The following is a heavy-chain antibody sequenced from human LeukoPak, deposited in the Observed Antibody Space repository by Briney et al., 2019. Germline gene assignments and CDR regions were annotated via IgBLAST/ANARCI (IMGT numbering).Heavy chain of an antibody. D-gene: IGHD3-10*01. J-gene: IGHJ4*02. V-gene: IGHV1-46*03. CDR2: INPSGGST. CDR1: GYTFTSYY. CDR3: ARAAYDYDVLLWFGESIPQGYFDY. Sequence: GASVKVSCKASGYTFTSYYMHWVRQARGQGLEGMGIINPSGGSTSYAQKFHGRVTMTRDTSTSTVYMELSSLRSEDTAVYYCARAAYDYDVLLWFGESIPQGYFDYWGQGTLVTVSS.